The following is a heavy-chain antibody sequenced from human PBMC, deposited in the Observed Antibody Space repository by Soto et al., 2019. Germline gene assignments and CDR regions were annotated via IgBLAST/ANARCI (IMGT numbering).Heavy chain of an antibody. Sequence: GASVKVSCKASGGTFSSYTISWVRQAPGQGLEWMGRIIPILGIANYAQKFQGRVTITADKSTSTAYMELSSLRSEDTAVYYCANGATRNAFDIWGQGTMVTVSS. V-gene: IGHV1-69*02. CDR1: GGTFSSYT. CDR2: IIPILGIA. J-gene: IGHJ3*02. CDR3: ANGATRNAFDI. D-gene: IGHD1-26*01.